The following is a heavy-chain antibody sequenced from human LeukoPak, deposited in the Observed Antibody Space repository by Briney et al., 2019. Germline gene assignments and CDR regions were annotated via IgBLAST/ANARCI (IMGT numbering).Heavy chain of an antibody. J-gene: IGHJ3*02. V-gene: IGHV4-38-2*02. CDR2: IYHSGST. CDR1: GGSISRYY. CDR3: ARSGSGGDAFDI. Sequence: PSETLSLTCTVSGGSISRYYWGWIRQPPGKGLEWIGSIYHSGSTYYNPSLKSRVTISVDTSKNQFSLKLSSVTAADTAVYYCARSGSGGDAFDIWGQGTMVTVSS. D-gene: IGHD1-26*01.